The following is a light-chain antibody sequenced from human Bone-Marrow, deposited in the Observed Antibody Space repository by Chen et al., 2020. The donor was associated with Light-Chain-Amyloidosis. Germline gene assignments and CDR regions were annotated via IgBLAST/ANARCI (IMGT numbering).Light chain of an antibody. V-gene: IGLV3-21*02. Sequence: SYVLTQPSSVSVAPGQTATISCGGNNSGSTSVHWYQQTPGQAPLLVVYDDSDRPSGIPERLSGSNAGTTATLTISRVEAGDDADYYCQVWDRSSDRPVFGGGTKLTVL. CDR3: QVWDRSSDRPV. CDR2: DDS. CDR1: NSGSTS. J-gene: IGLJ3*02.